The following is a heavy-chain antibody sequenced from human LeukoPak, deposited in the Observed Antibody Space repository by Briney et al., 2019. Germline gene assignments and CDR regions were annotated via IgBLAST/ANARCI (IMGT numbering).Heavy chain of an antibody. D-gene: IGHD5-12*01. V-gene: IGHV3-23*01. Sequence: GGSLRLSCAASGFTFSSHWMSWVRQAPGKGLEWVSAISGSGGTTYYADSVKGRFTISRDNSKNTLHLQMNSLRAEDTAVYYCARGPSGYHNTGGQGTLVTVSS. CDR2: ISGSGGTT. CDR3: ARGPSGYHNT. CDR1: GFTFSSHW. J-gene: IGHJ4*02.